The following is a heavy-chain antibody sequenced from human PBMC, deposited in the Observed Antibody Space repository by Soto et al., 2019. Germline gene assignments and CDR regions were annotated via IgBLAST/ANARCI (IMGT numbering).Heavy chain of an antibody. CDR3: ARTDPSRAFDI. Sequence: SETLSLTCAVSGDSISRGYYWAWIRQPPGKGLEYIGSIYHSGTTYYNPSLMSRVTISVDTSKNQFSLKLSSVTAADTAVYYCARTDPSRAFDIWGQGTMVTVSS. CDR2: IYHSGTT. V-gene: IGHV4-38-2*01. J-gene: IGHJ3*02. CDR1: GDSISRGYY.